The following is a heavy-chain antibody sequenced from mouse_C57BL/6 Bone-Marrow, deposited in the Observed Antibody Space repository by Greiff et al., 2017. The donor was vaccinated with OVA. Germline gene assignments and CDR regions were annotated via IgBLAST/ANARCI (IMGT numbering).Heavy chain of an antibody. Sequence: VMLVESGPGLVAPSQSLSNTCTVSGFSLPSSGVSWFRQPPGKGLEWLGVIWGDESTNYHSALICRLGSSKDNYNSQVVLQQNSLQADDTATYYCAKNEYCNHFAYWGQGTLVTVSA. CDR3: AKNEYCNHFAY. J-gene: IGHJ3*01. D-gene: IGHD2-10*02. CDR2: IWGDEST. CDR1: GFSLPSSG. V-gene: IGHV2-3*01.